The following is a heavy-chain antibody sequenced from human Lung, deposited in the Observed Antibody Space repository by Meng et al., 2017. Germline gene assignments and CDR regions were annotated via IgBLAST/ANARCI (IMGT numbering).Heavy chain of an antibody. V-gene: IGHV4-4*02. CDR2: IFHSGST. D-gene: IGHD1-26*01. CDR3: ARFDISSSGRGDY. Sequence: GQLHESGPGLVKPSGTLSLTCAVSGGSITSSTWWSWVRQTPGKGLEWFGEIFHSGSTNYNPPLESRVTISVDKSKNQFSLKVYSVTAADTATYYCARFDISSSGRGDYWGQGILVTVSS. J-gene: IGHJ4*02. CDR1: GGSITSSTW.